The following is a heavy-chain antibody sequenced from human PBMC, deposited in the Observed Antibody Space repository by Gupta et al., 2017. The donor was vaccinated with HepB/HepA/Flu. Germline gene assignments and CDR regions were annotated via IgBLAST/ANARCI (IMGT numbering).Heavy chain of an antibody. CDR2: ISGIDETT. CDR3: TKDGATIFGDAYFEM. V-gene: IGHV3-23*01. CDR1: GFTLSRHA. D-gene: IGHD3-3*01. Sequence: EVQLLESGGGLVQPGGSLRLSCAASGFTLSRHAMSLVRQAPGKGLEWVSGISGIDETTYYADSVTGRFTMSRDNSKNTLHLQMLSLRAEDTAVYYCTKDGATIFGDAYFEMWGQGTVVTVSS. J-gene: IGHJ4*02.